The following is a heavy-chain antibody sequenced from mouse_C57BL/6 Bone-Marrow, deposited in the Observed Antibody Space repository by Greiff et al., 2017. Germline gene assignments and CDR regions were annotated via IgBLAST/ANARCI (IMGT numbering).Heavy chain of an antibody. CDR3: TRERPYYYGSSYWYFDV. Sequence: EVKLVESGEGLVKPGGSLKLSCAASGFTFSSYAMSWVRQTPEKRLEWVAYISSGGDYIYYADTVKGRFTISRDNARNTLYLQMSSLKSEDTAMYYCTRERPYYYGSSYWYFDVWGTGTTVTVSS. V-gene: IGHV5-9-1*02. CDR1: GFTFSSYA. J-gene: IGHJ1*03. D-gene: IGHD1-1*01. CDR2: ISSGGDYI.